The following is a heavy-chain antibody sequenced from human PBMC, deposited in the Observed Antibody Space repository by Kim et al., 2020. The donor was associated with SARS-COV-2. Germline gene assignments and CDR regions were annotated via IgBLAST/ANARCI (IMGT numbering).Heavy chain of an antibody. D-gene: IGHD6-13*01. V-gene: IGHV6-1*01. CDR3: AREGQQLVPAPVNYFDY. CDR1: GDSVSSNSAA. Sequence: SQTLSLTCAISGDSVSSNSAAWNWIRQSPSRGLEWLGRTYYRSKWYNDYAVSVKSRITINPDTSKNQFSLQLNSVTPEDTAVYYCAREGQQLVPAPVNYFDYWGQGTLVTVSS. CDR2: TYYRSKWYN. J-gene: IGHJ4*02.